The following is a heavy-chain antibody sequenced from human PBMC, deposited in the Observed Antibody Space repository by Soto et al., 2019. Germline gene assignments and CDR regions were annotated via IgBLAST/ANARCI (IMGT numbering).Heavy chain of an antibody. Sequence: EVQLVETGGGLIQPGGSLRLSRAASGFTVSSNYMSWVRQAPGKGLEWVSVIYSGGSTYYADSVKGRFTISRDNSKNTLYLQMNSLRAEDTAVYYCARDTVTTYEGSRYGMDVWGQGTTVTVSS. CDR3: ARDTVTTYEGSRYGMDV. CDR1: GFTVSSNY. J-gene: IGHJ6*02. V-gene: IGHV3-53*02. CDR2: IYSGGST. D-gene: IGHD4-17*01.